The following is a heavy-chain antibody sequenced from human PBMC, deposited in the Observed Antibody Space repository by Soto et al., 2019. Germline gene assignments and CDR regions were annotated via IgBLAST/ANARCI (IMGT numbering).Heavy chain of an antibody. V-gene: IGHV1-69*13. CDR2: IIPIFGTA. D-gene: IGHD4-17*01. CDR1: GGTFSSYA. Sequence: SVKVSCKASGGTFSSYAISWVRQAPGQGLEWMGGIIPIFGTANYAQKFQGRVTITADESTSTAYMELSSLRSEDTAVYYCARPPATVTTHYYGMDVWGQGTTVTVSS. CDR3: ARPPATVTTHYYGMDV. J-gene: IGHJ6*02.